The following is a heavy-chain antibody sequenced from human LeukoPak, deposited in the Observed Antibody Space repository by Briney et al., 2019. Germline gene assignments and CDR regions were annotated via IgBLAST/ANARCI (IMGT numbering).Heavy chain of an antibody. CDR1: GFSVSGYW. CDR2: IKQDGSEK. CDR3: AREWQGGIAAAGTRIEGDY. Sequence: PGGSLRLSCAVSGFSVSGYWMTWVRQAPGKGREWVANIKQDGSEKNYVDSVKGRFTISRDNAENSLFLQMNSLRVEDTAVYYCAREWQGGIAAAGTRIEGDYWGQGTLVAVSS. V-gene: IGHV3-7*01. D-gene: IGHD6-13*01. J-gene: IGHJ4*02.